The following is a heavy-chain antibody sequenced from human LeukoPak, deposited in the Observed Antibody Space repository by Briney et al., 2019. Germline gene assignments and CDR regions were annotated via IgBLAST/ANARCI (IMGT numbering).Heavy chain of an antibody. CDR2: IYTSGST. CDR3: ARDDGYSSSWSHTFDY. CDR1: GGSISSGSYY. V-gene: IGHV4-61*02. J-gene: IGHJ4*02. Sequence: SETLSLTCTVSGGSISSGSYYWSWIRQPAGKGLEWIGRIYTSGSTNYNPSLNSRVTISVDTSKDQFSLKLSSVTAADTAVYYCARDDGYSSSWSHTFDYWGQGTLVTVSS. D-gene: IGHD6-13*01.